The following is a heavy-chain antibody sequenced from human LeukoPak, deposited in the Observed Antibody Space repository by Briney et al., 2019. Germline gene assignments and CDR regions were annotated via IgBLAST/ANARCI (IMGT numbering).Heavy chain of an antibody. Sequence: AGESLKISGKGSGYSFTIYWIGCVRQMPGKGLEWMGIIYPVDSDTRYSPSFQGPVTISADKSISTAYLQWSSLKASDTAMYYCARRRIVVVPAANLGDYYYYYMDVWGKGTTVTVSS. CDR1: GYSFTIYW. V-gene: IGHV5-51*01. CDR2: IYPVDSDT. CDR3: ARRRIVVVPAANLGDYYYYYMDV. D-gene: IGHD2-2*01. J-gene: IGHJ6*03.